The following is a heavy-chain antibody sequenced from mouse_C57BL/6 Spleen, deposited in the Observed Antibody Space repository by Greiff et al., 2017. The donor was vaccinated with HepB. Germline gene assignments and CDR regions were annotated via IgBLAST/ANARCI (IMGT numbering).Heavy chain of an antibody. Sequence: DVHLVESGGDLVKPGGSLKLSCAASGFTFSSYGMSWVRQTPDKRLEWVATISSGGSYTYYPDSVKGRFTISRDNAKNTLYLQMSSLKSEDTAMYYCARSYDYAMDYWGQGTSVTVSS. CDR2: ISSGGSYT. CDR3: ARSYDYAMDY. CDR1: GFTFSSYG. V-gene: IGHV5-6*01. J-gene: IGHJ4*01. D-gene: IGHD1-1*01.